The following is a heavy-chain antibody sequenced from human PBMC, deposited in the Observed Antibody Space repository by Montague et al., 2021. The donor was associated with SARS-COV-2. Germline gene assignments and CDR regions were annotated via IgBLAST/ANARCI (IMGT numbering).Heavy chain of an antibody. CDR2: IYYTGST. J-gene: IGHJ2*01. V-gene: IGHV4-31*03. CDR3: ARNRGWGSRGAGYIDL. Sequence: TLSLTCTVSGGSISGYNYYWTWIRQHPGKGLEWIAYIYYTGSTYPNPSLQSRLRTSLDTSQNQFSLTLTSVTAADTAIYYCARNRGWGSRGAGYIDLWGRGTMVTVSS. CDR1: GGSISGYNYY. D-gene: IGHD7-27*01.